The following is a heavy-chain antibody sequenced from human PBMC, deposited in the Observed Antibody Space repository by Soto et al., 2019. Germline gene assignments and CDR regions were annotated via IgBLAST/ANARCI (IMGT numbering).Heavy chain of an antibody. D-gene: IGHD5-18*01. J-gene: IGHJ6*02. CDR3: ARDRLGYSYGSGPMDV. CDR1: GYTFTSYG. CDR2: ISAYNGNT. Sequence: ASVKVSCKASGYTFTSYGISWVRQAPGQGLEWMGWISAYNGNTNYAQKFQGRVTITADESTSTAYMELSSLRSEDTAVYYCARDRLGYSYGSGPMDVWGQGTTVTVSS. V-gene: IGHV1-18*01.